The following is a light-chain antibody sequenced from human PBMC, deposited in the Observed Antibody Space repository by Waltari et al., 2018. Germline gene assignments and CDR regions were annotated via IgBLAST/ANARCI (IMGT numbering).Light chain of an antibody. V-gene: IGKV2-30*01. Sequence: DVVMTQSPLSLPGTLEQPASIPCRFSQSLVYRDGNSYLHWFHQSPGQSPRRLIYKVSNRDSGVPDRFSGSGSGTDFTLKISRVEAEDVGVYYCMQTSHWPLTFGGGTKVEIK. CDR2: KVS. J-gene: IGKJ4*01. CDR1: QSLVYRDGNSY. CDR3: MQTSHWPLT.